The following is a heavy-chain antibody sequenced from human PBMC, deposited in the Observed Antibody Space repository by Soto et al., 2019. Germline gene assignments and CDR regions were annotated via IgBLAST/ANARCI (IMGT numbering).Heavy chain of an antibody. CDR2: IYYSGST. D-gene: IGHD6-13*01. Sequence: KPSETLSLTCTVSGGSISSGGYYWSWIRQHPGKGLEWIGYIYYSGSTYYNPSLKSRVTISVDTSKNQFSLKLSSVTAADTAVYYCASQGAAGTSYCYYMDVWGKGTTVTVSS. V-gene: IGHV4-31*03. J-gene: IGHJ6*03. CDR3: ASQGAAGTSYCYYMDV. CDR1: GGSISSGGYY.